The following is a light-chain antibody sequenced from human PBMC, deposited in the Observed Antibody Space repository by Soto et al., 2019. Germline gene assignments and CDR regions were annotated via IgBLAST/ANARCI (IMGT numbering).Light chain of an antibody. V-gene: IGLV2-14*01. CDR3: SSFRRSNTPHVL. Sequence: QSVLTQPASVSGSPGQSITISCTGTSSDVGGYNYVSWYQQHPGKAPKLMIYEVSKRPSGVSNRFSGSKSGNTASLTISGLQAEDDANYYCSSFRRSNTPHVLFGGGTKLTVL. CDR2: EVS. J-gene: IGLJ2*01. CDR1: SSDVGGYNY.